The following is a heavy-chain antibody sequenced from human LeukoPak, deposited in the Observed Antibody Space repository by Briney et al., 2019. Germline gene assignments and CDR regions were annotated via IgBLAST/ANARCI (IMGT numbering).Heavy chain of an antibody. Sequence: GGALRLSCAGSGFTLGGYGMHWFRQTPGKGREWVAVIAYDGSRAFYADSVKGRFTISRDNSKNTMSVKMADLRAEDTAVYYCTRYNNDHFASWGQGTLVTAPS. CDR1: GFTLGGYG. D-gene: IGHD1-14*01. V-gene: IGHV3-33*01. CDR3: TRYNNDHFAS. J-gene: IGHJ4*02. CDR2: IAYDGSRA.